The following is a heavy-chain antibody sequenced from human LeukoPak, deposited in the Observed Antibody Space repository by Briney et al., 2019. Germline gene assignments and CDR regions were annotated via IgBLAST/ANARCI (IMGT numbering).Heavy chain of an antibody. D-gene: IGHD4-17*01. V-gene: IGHV3-7*01. CDR1: GFAFSSYW. CDR3: ARDKDSWDYGDFYDN. Sequence: GGSLRLSCAASGFAFSSYWMSWVRQAPGKGLEWVANIKQDGSEKYYVDSVKGRFTISRDNAKNPLYLQMNSLRAEDTAVYYCARDKDSWDYGDFYDNWGQGTLVTVSS. CDR2: IKQDGSEK. J-gene: IGHJ4*02.